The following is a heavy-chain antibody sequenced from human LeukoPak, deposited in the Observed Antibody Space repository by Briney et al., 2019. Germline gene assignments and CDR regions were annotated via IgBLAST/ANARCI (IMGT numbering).Heavy chain of an antibody. CDR1: GFTFNTYY. Sequence: GGSLRPSCAASGFTFNTYYMTWVRQAPGRGLEWVAVIKPDGSEKYYVDSVMGRFTISRDNAKNSLYLQMNTLRAEDSGIYYCARVDWELLDGIFDSWGQGTLVTVSS. CDR2: IKPDGSEK. J-gene: IGHJ4*02. V-gene: IGHV3-7*01. CDR3: ARVDWELLDGIFDS. D-gene: IGHD1-26*01.